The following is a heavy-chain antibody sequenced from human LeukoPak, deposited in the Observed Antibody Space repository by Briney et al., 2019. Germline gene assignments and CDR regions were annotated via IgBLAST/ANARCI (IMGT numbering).Heavy chain of an antibody. V-gene: IGHV1-24*01. CDR2: FDPEDGET. D-gene: IGHD2-15*01. CDR3: ARGRCSGGSCYSTTGVFDY. J-gene: IGHJ4*02. Sequence: GASVKVSCKVSGYTLTELSMHWVRQAPGKGLEWMGGFDPEDGETIYAQKFQGRVTMTEDTSTDTAYMELSSLRSEDTAVYYCARGRCSGGSCYSTTGVFDYWGQGTLVTVSS. CDR1: GYTLTELS.